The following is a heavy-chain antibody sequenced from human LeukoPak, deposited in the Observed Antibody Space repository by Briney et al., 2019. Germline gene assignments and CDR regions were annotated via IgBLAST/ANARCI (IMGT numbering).Heavy chain of an antibody. D-gene: IGHD1-26*01. CDR1: GGSISSYY. Sequence: PSETLSLTCTVSGGSISSYYWSWIRQPAGKGLEWIGRVYTSGSTNYNPSLKSRVTMSVDTSKNQFSLKLSSVTAADTAVYYCARVVERDYYYYYYMDDWGKGTTVTVSS. CDR3: ARVVERDYYYYYYMDD. CDR2: VYTSGST. V-gene: IGHV4-4*07. J-gene: IGHJ6*03.